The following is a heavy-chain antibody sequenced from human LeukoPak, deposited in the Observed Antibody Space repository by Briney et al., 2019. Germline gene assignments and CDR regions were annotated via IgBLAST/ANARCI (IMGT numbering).Heavy chain of an antibody. D-gene: IGHD3-22*01. Sequence: ASVKVSCKASGYTFTSYDINWVRQATGQGLEWMGWMNPNSGNTGYAQKFQGRVTMTRNTSISTAYMELSSLRSEDTAVYYCARGGGNYYDSSGPSGGVDYWGQGTLVTVSS. CDR3: ARGGGNYYDSSGPSGGVDY. CDR2: MNPNSGNT. CDR1: GYTFTSYD. V-gene: IGHV1-8*01. J-gene: IGHJ4*02.